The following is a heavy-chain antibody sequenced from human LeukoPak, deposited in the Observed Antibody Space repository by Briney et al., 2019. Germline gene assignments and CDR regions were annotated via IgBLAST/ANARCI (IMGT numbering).Heavy chain of an antibody. V-gene: IGHV3-21*01. CDR2: ISSSSSYI. CDR1: GFTFSIYS. CDR3: ARDSSFDFDY. Sequence: GGSLRLSCAASGFTFSIYSTNFVRHAPGEGVGKGSSISSSSSYIHYADSVKGRFTISRDNAKNSLYLQMTSLPAEDTAVNYWARDSSFDFDYWGQGTLVAVSS. D-gene: IGHD6-6*01. J-gene: IGHJ4*02.